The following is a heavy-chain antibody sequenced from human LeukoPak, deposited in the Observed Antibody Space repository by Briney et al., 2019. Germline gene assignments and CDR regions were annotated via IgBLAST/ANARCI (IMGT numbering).Heavy chain of an antibody. J-gene: IGHJ2*01. CDR3: ARVVSRIVGATTRYWYFDL. Sequence: SETLSLTCTVSGGSISSYYWSWIRQPPGKGLEWIGYNYYSGSTYYNPSLKSRVTISVDTSKNQFSLKLSSVTAADTAVYYCARVVSRIVGATTRYWYFDLWGRGTLDTVSS. CDR1: GGSISSYY. D-gene: IGHD1-26*01. V-gene: IGHV4-59*01. CDR2: NYYSGST.